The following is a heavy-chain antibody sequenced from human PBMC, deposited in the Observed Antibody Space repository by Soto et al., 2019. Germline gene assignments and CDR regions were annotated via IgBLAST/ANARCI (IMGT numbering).Heavy chain of an antibody. D-gene: IGHD1-26*01. CDR3: AREGPGQSGAFDI. Sequence: SETLSLTCAVSSGSISSSNWWSWVRQPPGKGLEWIGEIYHSGSTNYNPSLKSRVTISVDKSKNQFSLKLSSVTAADTAVYYCAREGPGQSGAFDIWGQGTMVTVSS. J-gene: IGHJ3*02. CDR1: SGSISSSNW. V-gene: IGHV4-4*02. CDR2: IYHSGST.